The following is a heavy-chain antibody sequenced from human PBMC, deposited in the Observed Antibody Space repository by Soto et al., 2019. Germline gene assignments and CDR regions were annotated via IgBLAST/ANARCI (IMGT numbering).Heavy chain of an antibody. CDR2: IYYSGST. CDR1: GGSISSSSYY. Sequence: QLQLQESGPGLVKPSETLSLTCTVSGGSISSSSYYWGWIRQPPGKGLEWIGSIYYSGSTYYNPSLKSRVTISVDTSKNQFSLQLSSVTAADTAVYYCARPVSSAWVRGLNWFDPWGQGTLVTVSS. J-gene: IGHJ5*02. V-gene: IGHV4-39*01. CDR3: ARPVSSAWVRGLNWFDP. D-gene: IGHD3-10*01.